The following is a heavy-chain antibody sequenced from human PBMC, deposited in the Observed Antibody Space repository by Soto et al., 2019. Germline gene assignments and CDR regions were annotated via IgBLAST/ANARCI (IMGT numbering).Heavy chain of an antibody. CDR3: AKDGNVWFGELYHYYYGMDV. D-gene: IGHD3-10*01. V-gene: IGHV3-30*18. J-gene: IGHJ6*02. Sequence: PGGSLRLSCAASGFTFSSYGMHWVRQAPGKGLEWVAVISYDGSNKYYADSVKGRFTISRDNSKNTLYLQMNSLRAEDTAVYYCAKDGNVWFGELYHYYYGMDVWGQGTTVTVSS. CDR2: ISYDGSNK. CDR1: GFTFSSYG.